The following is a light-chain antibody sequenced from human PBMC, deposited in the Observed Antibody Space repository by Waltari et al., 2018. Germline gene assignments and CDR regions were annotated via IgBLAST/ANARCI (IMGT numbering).Light chain of an antibody. CDR1: STDLATYNL. CDR3: CSYTGSSTSYG. Sequence: QSALSQPASVSGSPGQSLTIPCTGPSTDLATYNLVACYQHHPNRAPKLIIYEATKRPSGISHRFSGAKSGATASLRISGLQADDEADYYCCSYTGSSTSYGCGGGTKVTVL. V-gene: IGLV2-23*01. CDR2: EAT. J-gene: IGLJ1*01.